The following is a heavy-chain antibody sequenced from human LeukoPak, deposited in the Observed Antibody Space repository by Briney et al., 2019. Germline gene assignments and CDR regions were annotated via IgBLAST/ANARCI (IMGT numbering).Heavy chain of an antibody. V-gene: IGHV1-69*04. D-gene: IGHD6-19*01. Sequence: SVKVSCKASGGTFSSYAISWVRQAPGQGLEWMGRIIPILGVENYAQMFQGRVTFTADTSTSTAYMELSSLRSEDTAVYYCASLPHSSGWLSGRNWGQGTLVTVSS. CDR1: GGTFSSYA. J-gene: IGHJ4*02. CDR2: IIPILGVE. CDR3: ASLPHSSGWLSGRN.